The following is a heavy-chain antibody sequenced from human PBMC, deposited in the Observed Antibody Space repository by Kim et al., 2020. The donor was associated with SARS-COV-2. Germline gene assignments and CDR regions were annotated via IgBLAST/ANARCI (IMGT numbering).Heavy chain of an antibody. V-gene: IGHV1-3*01. CDR1: GYTFTSYA. CDR3: ARGGESCTRTICYRWFDS. D-gene: IGHD2-2*01. J-gene: IGHJ5*01. Sequence: ASVKVSCKASGYTFTSYAINWVRQAPGQRLEWMGWINVGNGNTKYSQKFQGRVTITTDTSASTAYMELSSLTSEDTARYYCARGGESCTRTICYRWFDSWGQGTRGAVSS. CDR2: INVGNGNT.